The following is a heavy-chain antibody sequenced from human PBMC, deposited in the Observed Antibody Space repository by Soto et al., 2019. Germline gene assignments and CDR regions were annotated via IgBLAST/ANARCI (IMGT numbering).Heavy chain of an antibody. D-gene: IGHD3-3*01. Sequence: GGSLRLSCAASGFTFSSYSMNWVRQAPGKGLEWVSSISSSSSYIYYADSVKGRFTISRDNAKNSLYLQMNSLRAEDTAVYYCAREGPPANYDFWSGYSNDEWGQGTLVTVSS. V-gene: IGHV3-21*01. CDR1: GFTFSSYS. CDR2: ISSSSSYI. CDR3: AREGPPANYDFWSGYSNDE. J-gene: IGHJ4*02.